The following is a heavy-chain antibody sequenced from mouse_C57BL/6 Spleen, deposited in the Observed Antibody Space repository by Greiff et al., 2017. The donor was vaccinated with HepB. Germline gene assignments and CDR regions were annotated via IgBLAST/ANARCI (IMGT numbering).Heavy chain of an antibody. CDR3: ADAMDY. CDR2: ISSGGSYT. V-gene: IGHV5-6*01. J-gene: IGHJ4*01. CDR1: GFTFSSYG. Sequence: EVQLVESGGDLVKPGGSLKLSCAASGFTFSSYGMSWVRQTPDKRLEWVATISSGGSYTYYPDSVKGRFTISRDNAKNTLYLQMSSLKSEDTAMYYCADAMDYWGQGTSVTVSS.